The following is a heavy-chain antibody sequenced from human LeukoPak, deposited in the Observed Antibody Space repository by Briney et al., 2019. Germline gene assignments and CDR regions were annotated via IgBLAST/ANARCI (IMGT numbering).Heavy chain of an antibody. CDR2: ISSSSTTI. J-gene: IGHJ4*02. CDR1: GFTFSSYS. Sequence: GGSLRLSCAASGFTFSSYSMNWVRQAPGKGLEWVAYISSSSTTIYYADSVKGRFTISRDNSKNTLYLEMNSLRAEDTAVYYCAKDIGSYYDYWGQGILVTVSS. CDR3: AKDIGSYYDY. D-gene: IGHD3-10*01. V-gene: IGHV3-48*01.